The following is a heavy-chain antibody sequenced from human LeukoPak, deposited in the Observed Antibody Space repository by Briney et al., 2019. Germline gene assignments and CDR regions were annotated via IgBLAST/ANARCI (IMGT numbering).Heavy chain of an antibody. Sequence: PGGSLRLSRAASGFTFSDYYMSWIRQAPGKGLEWLSYISGSGRYTHYADSVKGRFPISRANSKTSPYLQMNSLRAETTAMYYCARDLRGYDSYRFDYWGQGTLVTVSS. J-gene: IGHJ4*02. CDR2: ISGSGRYT. CDR1: GFTFSDYY. V-gene: IGHV3-11*05. D-gene: IGHD5-12*01. CDR3: ARDLRGYDSYRFDY.